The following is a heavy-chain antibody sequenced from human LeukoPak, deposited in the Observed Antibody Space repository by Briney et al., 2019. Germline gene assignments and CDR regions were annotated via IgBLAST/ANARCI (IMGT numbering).Heavy chain of an antibody. V-gene: IGHV5-51*01. D-gene: IGHD3-16*01. CDR3: ARRGTTGEVYFDY. J-gene: IGHJ4*02. CDR1: GYKFASYW. CDR2: IYPNDSHT. Sequence: GESLKISCKGSGYKFASYWIGWVRQMPGKGLEWMGIIYPNDSHTRYSPSFQGQVTISADKSITTAYLQWSSLKASDTAMYYCARRGTTGEVYFDYWGQGTLVTVSS.